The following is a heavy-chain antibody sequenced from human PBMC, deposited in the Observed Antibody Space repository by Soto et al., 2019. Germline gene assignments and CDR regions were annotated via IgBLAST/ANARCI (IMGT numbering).Heavy chain of an antibody. D-gene: IGHD2-2*01. J-gene: IGHJ4*02. V-gene: IGHV4-59*01. CDR3: ARAFGSTMPSLF. Sequence: SATLSLTCTFSGCYISSYYWTWIRQPPGKGLEWIGYIYYSGSTNYNPSLKSRVTMSIDTSKNQFSLKLSSVTAADTAVYYCARAFGSTMPSLFWGQGTLVTAPQ. CDR2: IYYSGST. CDR1: GCYISSYY.